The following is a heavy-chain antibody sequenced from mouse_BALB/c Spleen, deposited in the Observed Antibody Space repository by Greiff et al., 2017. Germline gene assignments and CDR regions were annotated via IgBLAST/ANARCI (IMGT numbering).Heavy chain of an antibody. Sequence: VKLMESGPGLVAPSQSLSITCTVSGFSLTSYGVHWVRQPPGKGLEWLGVIWAGGSTNYNSALMSRLSISKDNSKSQVFLKMNSLQTDDTAMYYCARATVVNYYAMDDWGQGTSVTVSS. J-gene: IGHJ4*01. CDR1: GFSLTSYG. V-gene: IGHV2-9*02. CDR2: IWAGGST. D-gene: IGHD1-1*01. CDR3: ARATVVNYYAMDD.